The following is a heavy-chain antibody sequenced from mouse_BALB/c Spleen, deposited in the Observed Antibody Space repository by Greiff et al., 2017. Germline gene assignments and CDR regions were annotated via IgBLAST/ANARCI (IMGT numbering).Heavy chain of an antibody. CDR2: IYPGDGST. CDR3: ARDYYGSWFAY. D-gene: IGHD1-1*01. V-gene: IGHV1S56*01. CDR1: GYTFTSYY. J-gene: IGHJ3*01. Sequence: QVHVKQSGPELVKPGASVKMSCKASGYTFTSYYIHWVKQRPGQGLEWIGWIYPGDGSTKYNEKFKGKTTLTADKSSSTAYMLLSSLTSEDSAIYFCARDYYGSWFAYWGQGTLVTVSA.